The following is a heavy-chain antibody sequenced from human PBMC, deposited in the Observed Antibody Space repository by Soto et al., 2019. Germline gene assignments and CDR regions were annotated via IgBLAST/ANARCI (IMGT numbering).Heavy chain of an antibody. V-gene: IGHV1-18*01. CDR2: ISTYNGNT. CDR3: ARDHNGDYSSDY. Sequence: ASVKVSCKASGYTFASYCISWVRQAPGQGLEWMGWISTYNGNTNYAQKLQGRVTMTTDTSTSTAYMELRSLRSDDTAVYYCARDHNGDYSSDYWGQGTLVTVSS. J-gene: IGHJ4*02. D-gene: IGHD2-21*02. CDR1: GYTFASYC.